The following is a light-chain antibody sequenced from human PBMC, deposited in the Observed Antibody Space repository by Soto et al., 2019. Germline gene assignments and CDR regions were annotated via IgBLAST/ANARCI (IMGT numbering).Light chain of an antibody. Sequence: QSALTQPSSVSGSPGQSITISCTGTSSDVGGYNYVSWYQHHPVKAPKLMIYEVSNRPSGVSNRFSGSKSGNTASLTISGLQAEDEADYYCSSYTSSSTPYVFGTGTKVTVL. CDR2: EVS. J-gene: IGLJ1*01. CDR3: SSYTSSSTPYV. CDR1: SSDVGGYNY. V-gene: IGLV2-14*01.